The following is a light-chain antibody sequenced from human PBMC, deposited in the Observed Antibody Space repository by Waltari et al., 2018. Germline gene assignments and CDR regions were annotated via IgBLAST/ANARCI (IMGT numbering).Light chain of an antibody. J-gene: IGLJ3*02. CDR3: ALYMGSGIWV. V-gene: IGLV8-61*01. Sequence: QTVVTQEPSLSVSPGGTVTLTFALSSGSLSTTSSATWYQQTPGQAPRTLVYKANARSSGVPDRFSGSILGNTAALTITGAQADDESDYYCALYMGSGIWVFGGGTRLTVL. CDR2: KAN. CDR1: SGSLSTTSS.